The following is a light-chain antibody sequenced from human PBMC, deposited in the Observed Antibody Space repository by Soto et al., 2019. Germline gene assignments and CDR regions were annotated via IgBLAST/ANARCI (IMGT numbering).Light chain of an antibody. Sequence: QSVLTQPASVSGSPGQSITISCTGTSSDVGGSIYVSWYKQHPGKAPKLMIYDVSNRPSGVSNRISGSKSGNTASLTISGIQPEDEADYYCSSFTSTSTYIFGTGTKVTVL. CDR1: SSDVGGSIY. CDR2: DVS. J-gene: IGLJ1*01. CDR3: SSFTSTSTYI. V-gene: IGLV2-14*01.